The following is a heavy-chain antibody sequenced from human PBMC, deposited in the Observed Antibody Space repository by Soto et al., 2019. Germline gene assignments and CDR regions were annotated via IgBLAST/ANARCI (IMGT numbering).Heavy chain of an antibody. D-gene: IGHD3-10*01. Sequence: SETLSLTCAVSGGSISSGGYSWSWIRQPPGKGLEWIGYIYYSGSTYYNPSLKSRVTISVDTSKNQFSLKLSSVTAADTAVYYCAKGGSGSYSNAFDIWGQGTMVTVSS. V-gene: IGHV4-30-2*03. J-gene: IGHJ3*02. CDR3: AKGGSGSYSNAFDI. CDR1: GGSISSGGYS. CDR2: IYYSGST.